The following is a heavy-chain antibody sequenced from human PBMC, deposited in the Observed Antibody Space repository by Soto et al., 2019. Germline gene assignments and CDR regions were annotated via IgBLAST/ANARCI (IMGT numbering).Heavy chain of an antibody. V-gene: IGHV3-9*01. CDR2: ISWNSGSI. D-gene: IGHD3-9*01. J-gene: IGHJ3*02. Sequence: EVQLVESGGGLVQPGRSLRLSCAASGFTFDDYAMHWVRQAPGKGLEWVSGISWNSGSIGYADSVKGRFTISRDNAKNSLYLQMNSLRAEDTALYYCAKDIEHDILTGPDAFDIWGQGTMVTVSS. CDR1: GFTFDDYA. CDR3: AKDIEHDILTGPDAFDI.